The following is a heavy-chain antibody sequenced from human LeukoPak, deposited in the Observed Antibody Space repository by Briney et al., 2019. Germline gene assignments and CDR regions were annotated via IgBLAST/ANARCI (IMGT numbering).Heavy chain of an antibody. CDR2: MNQDGSRK. Sequence: PGGSLRLSCVASRFTFSSSWMSWVRQGPGKGPEWVANMNQDGSRKYYVDSAKGRFTISRDNAKNSLFLQMDGLRDEDTAVYYCTRDSQGSGTYSTDHWGQGTLVTVSS. D-gene: IGHD3-10*01. CDR3: TRDSQGSGTYSTDH. CDR1: RFTFSSSW. V-gene: IGHV3-7*01. J-gene: IGHJ4*02.